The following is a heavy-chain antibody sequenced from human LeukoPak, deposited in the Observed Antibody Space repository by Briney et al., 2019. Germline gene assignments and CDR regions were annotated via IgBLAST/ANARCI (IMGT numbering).Heavy chain of an antibody. D-gene: IGHD2-21*02. J-gene: IGHJ3*02. CDR1: GGSISSGGYS. Sequence: SQTLSLTCAVSGGSISSGGYSWSWIRQPPGKGLEWIGYIYHSGSTYYNPSLKSRVTISVDRSKNQFSLKLSSVTAADTAVYYCARRLDAFDIWGQGTMVTVSS. CDR3: ARRLDAFDI. CDR2: IYHSGST. V-gene: IGHV4-30-2*01.